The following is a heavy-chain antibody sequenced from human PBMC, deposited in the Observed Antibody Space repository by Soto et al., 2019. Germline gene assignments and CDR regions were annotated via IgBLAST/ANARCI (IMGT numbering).Heavy chain of an antibody. CDR3: AKGAPGYHYDFWSGYYLINY. CDR1: GFTFSSYA. Sequence: PGESLRLSCAASGFTFSSYAMSWVRQAPGKGLEWVSAISGSGGSTYYADSVKGRFTISRDNSKNTLYLQMNSLRAEDTAVYYCAKGAPGYHYDFWSGYYLINYWGQGTLVTVSS. D-gene: IGHD3-3*01. V-gene: IGHV3-23*01. CDR2: ISGSGGST. J-gene: IGHJ4*02.